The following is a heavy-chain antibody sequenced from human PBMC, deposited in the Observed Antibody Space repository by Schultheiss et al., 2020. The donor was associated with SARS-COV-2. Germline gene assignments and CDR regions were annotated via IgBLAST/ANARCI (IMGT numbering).Heavy chain of an antibody. D-gene: IGHD5-18*01. Sequence: ASVKVSCKAAGYTFTGYCIHWVRQAPGQGLEWMGRVNPNSGGANYAQRFQGRITMTRDTSISTAYMELTSLTSDDTAVYYCARTARRDNWFDPWGQGTLVTVSS. V-gene: IGHV1-2*06. CDR1: GYTFTGYC. CDR3: ARTARRDNWFDP. J-gene: IGHJ5*02. CDR2: VNPNSGGA.